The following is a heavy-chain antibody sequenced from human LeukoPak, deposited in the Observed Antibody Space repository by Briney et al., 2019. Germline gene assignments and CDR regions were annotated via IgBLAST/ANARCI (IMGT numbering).Heavy chain of an antibody. Sequence: GGSLRLSCAASGFTFSSYAMGWVRQAPGRGLEWVSANSGSGGSTYYADSVKGRFTISRDNSKNTLYLQMNSLRAEDTAVYYCVVVAAAEEDQDAFDIWGQGTMVTVSS. CDR3: VVVAAAEEDQDAFDI. CDR1: GFTFSSYA. J-gene: IGHJ3*02. CDR2: NSGSGGST. V-gene: IGHV3-23*01. D-gene: IGHD2-15*01.